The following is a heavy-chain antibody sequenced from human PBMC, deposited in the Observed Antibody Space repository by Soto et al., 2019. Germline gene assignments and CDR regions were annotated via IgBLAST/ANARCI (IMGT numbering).Heavy chain of an antibody. Sequence: QVQLLQSGAEVKKPGSSVKVSCKASGATFSSYAISWVGQAPGQGLEWMGGIIPIFGTANYAQKFQGGVTIAADESTITAYMELSSLRSEDTAVYYCARGDYGGKLAEYFQHWGQGTLVNVSS. J-gene: IGHJ1*01. CDR2: IIPIFGTA. V-gene: IGHV1-69*12. CDR1: GATFSSYA. D-gene: IGHD4-17*01. CDR3: ARGDYGGKLAEYFQH.